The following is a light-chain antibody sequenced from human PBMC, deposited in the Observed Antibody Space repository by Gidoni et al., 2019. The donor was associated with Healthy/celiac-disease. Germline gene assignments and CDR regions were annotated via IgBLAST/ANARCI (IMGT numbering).Light chain of an antibody. Sequence: EIVFMQPPRTLPLLPGERATRPSSASPSVSSSYLAWYQQKPGQAPRLLIYGASSRATGIPARFSGSGSGTDFTLTISRLEPEDFAVYYCQRYSSSPRTFGQGTKVEIK. V-gene: IGKV3-20*01. CDR1: PSVSSSY. J-gene: IGKJ1*01. CDR3: QRYSSSPRT. CDR2: GAS.